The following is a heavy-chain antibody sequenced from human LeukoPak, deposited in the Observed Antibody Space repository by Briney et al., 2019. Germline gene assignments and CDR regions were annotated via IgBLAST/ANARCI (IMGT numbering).Heavy chain of an antibody. CDR3: ARGYCSGGSCFTEIGPDY. CDR2: IKQVGSEK. J-gene: IGHJ4*02. D-gene: IGHD2-15*01. V-gene: IGHV3-7*01. CDR1: GFTFSSYW. Sequence: TGGSLRLSCAASGFTFSSYWMTWVRQAPGKGLEWVANIKQVGSEKYYVDSVKGRFTISRDNAKNSLYLQMNSLRAEDTAVYYCARGYCSGGSCFTEIGPDYWGQGTLVTVSS.